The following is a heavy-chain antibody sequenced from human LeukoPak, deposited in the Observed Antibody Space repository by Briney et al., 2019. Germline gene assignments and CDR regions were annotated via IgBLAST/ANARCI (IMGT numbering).Heavy chain of an antibody. V-gene: IGHV4-30-4*01. CDR1: DDSISSGDYY. Sequence: SETLSLTCTVSDDSISSGDYYWSWIRQPPGTGLEWVGYIYYSGSTYYNPSLKSRVTISVDTSKNQFSLKLSSVTAADTAVYYCARAAAGTNYWGQGTLVTVSS. CDR2: IYYSGST. J-gene: IGHJ4*02. D-gene: IGHD6-13*01. CDR3: ARAAAGTNY.